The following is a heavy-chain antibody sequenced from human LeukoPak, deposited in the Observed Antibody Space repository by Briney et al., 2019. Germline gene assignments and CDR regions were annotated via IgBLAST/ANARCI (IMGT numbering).Heavy chain of an antibody. V-gene: IGHV4-59*12. CDR3: ARDPLGGKDPFDY. Sequence: PSETLSLTCTVSGGSISSYYWSWIRQPPGKGLEWIGSIYYSGSTYYNPSLKSRVTISVDTSKNQFSLKLSSVTAADTAVYYCARDPLGGKDPFDYWGQGTLVTVSS. J-gene: IGHJ4*02. CDR1: GGSISSYY. D-gene: IGHD4-23*01. CDR2: IYYSGST.